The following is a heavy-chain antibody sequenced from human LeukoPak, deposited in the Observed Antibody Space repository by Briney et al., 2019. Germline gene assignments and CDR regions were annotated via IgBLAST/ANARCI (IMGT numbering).Heavy chain of an antibody. CDR2: ISYDESNR. Sequence: GGSLRLSCAASGFTFSSYPMHWVRKAPGKGLEWVAVISYDESNRYYADSVKGRFAISRDNSKNTLYLQMNSLRAEDAAVYYCASDRGTYCSSTSCFEYFHHWGQGTLVTVSS. D-gene: IGHD2-2*01. CDR1: GFTFSSYP. V-gene: IGHV3-30*09. CDR3: ASDRGTYCSSTSCFEYFHH. J-gene: IGHJ1*01.